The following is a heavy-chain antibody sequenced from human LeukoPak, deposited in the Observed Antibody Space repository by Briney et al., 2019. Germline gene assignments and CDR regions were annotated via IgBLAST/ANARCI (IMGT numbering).Heavy chain of an antibody. V-gene: IGHV1-18*01. J-gene: IGHJ4*02. Sequence: ASVKVSCKASGYTFTSYGISWVRQAPGQGLEWMGWISAYNGNTNYAQKLQGRVTMTTDTPTSTAYMELRSLRSDDTAVYYCARGRIAARLTGGGIDYWGQGTLVTVSS. CDR3: ARGRIAARLTGGGIDY. CDR2: ISAYNGNT. D-gene: IGHD6-6*01. CDR1: GYTFTSYG.